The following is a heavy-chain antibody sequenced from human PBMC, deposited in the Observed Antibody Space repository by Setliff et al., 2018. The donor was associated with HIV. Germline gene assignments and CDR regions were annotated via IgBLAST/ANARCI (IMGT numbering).Heavy chain of an antibody. CDR3: ATEMMYAQGSFDY. V-gene: IGHV1-3*01. J-gene: IGHJ4*02. D-gene: IGHD2-8*01. CDR2: INPGNGNT. CDR1: GYTFTNYA. Sequence: GASVKVSCKASGYTFTNYAIHWVRQAPGQRLEWMGWINPGNGNTKYSQKFQGRVTITRDTSATTAYMELSSLSSEDTAVYYCATEMMYAQGSFDYWGQGTLVTVSS.